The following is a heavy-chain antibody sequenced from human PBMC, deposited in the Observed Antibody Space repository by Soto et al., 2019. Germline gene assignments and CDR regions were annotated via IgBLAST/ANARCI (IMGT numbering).Heavy chain of an antibody. J-gene: IGHJ4*02. Sequence: EVQLVESGGGLVTPGGSLRLSCAASGFTLSNAWMTWVRQAPGKGLEWIGRIKSKTDGETTDYAAPVKGRFTISRDDSTNTLYLQMSSLKTEDTAFYYCTRGAPSGTFYDYWGQGTLVTVSS. CDR2: IKSKTDGETT. CDR1: GFTLSNAW. V-gene: IGHV3-15*01. CDR3: TRGAPSGTFYDY. D-gene: IGHD6-13*01.